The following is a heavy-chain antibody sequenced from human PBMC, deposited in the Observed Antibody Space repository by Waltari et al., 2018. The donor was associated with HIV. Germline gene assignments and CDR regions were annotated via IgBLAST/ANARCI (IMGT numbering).Heavy chain of an antibody. CDR3: VRDLLNIGVAGTV. D-gene: IGHD6-19*01. V-gene: IGHV3-74*01. CDR2: ISSEGRST. J-gene: IGHJ3*01. Sequence: EVQLVESGGGLVQPGGSLRLSCAASGVTFSRYWMHWVRQVPGKGLVWVSRISSEGRSTTYADSVKGRFTISRDNAKSTLYLEMNSLGAEDTAVYYCVRDLLNIGVAGTVWGQGTMVTVSS. CDR1: GVTFSRYW.